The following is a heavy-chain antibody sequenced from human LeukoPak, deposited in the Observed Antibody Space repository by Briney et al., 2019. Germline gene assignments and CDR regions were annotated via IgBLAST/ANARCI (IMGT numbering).Heavy chain of an antibody. V-gene: IGHV3-11*06. D-gene: IGHD2-21*01. J-gene: IGHJ3*02. Sequence: GGSLRLSCAASGFTFSDYYMSWIRQAPGKGLEWVSSISSSSSYIYYADSVKGRFTISRDNAKNSLYLQMNSLRAEDTAVYYCAAVSYLAFDIWGQGTMVTVSS. CDR2: ISSSSSYI. CDR3: AAVSYLAFDI. CDR1: GFTFSDYY.